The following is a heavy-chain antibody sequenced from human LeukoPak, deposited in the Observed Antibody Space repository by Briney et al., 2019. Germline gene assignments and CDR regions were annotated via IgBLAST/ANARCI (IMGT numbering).Heavy chain of an antibody. CDR3: ARAFYPGYYSYMAV. CDR1: GGPISTYY. V-gene: IGHV4-59*01. Sequence: PSETLSLTCTVSGGPISTYYWSWIRQPPGKGLEWIGYIYYTGSSSYNPSLKSRVAMSLDASKNQFFLELNSVTPADTAVYYCARAFYPGYYSYMAVWGKGTTVTVSS. J-gene: IGHJ6*03. D-gene: IGHD3-3*02. CDR2: IYYTGSS.